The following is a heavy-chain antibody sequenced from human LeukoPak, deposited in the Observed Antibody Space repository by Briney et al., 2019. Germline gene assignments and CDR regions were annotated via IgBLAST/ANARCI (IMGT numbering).Heavy chain of an antibody. CDR1: EFIFSSYW. Sequence: GGSLRLSCAASEFIFSSYWMHWVRQGPGKGLVWVSGINTDGSSTYYADSVKGRFTISRDNAKNTLDLQMNRLRAEDTDVYYCTRDVYPTTSDIWGQGTMVTVSS. V-gene: IGHV3-74*01. J-gene: IGHJ3*02. CDR3: TRDVYPTTSDI. D-gene: IGHD2-2*02. CDR2: INTDGSST.